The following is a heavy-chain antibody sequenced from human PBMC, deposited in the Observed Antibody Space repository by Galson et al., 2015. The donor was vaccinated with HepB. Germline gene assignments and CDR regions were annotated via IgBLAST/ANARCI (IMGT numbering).Heavy chain of an antibody. D-gene: IGHD3-10*01. V-gene: IGHV3-13*04. CDR3: AREGPKTYDPNSYGSGANWFDP. J-gene: IGHJ5*02. CDR1: GFTFSRYD. CDR2: IGTAGDT. Sequence: SLRHSCAASGFTFSRYDMHWVRHATGKGLEWVSAIGTAGDTYYPGSVKGRFTISRENAKNSLYLQLNSLRAGDTAVYYCAREGPKTYDPNSYGSGANWFDPWGQGTLVTVSS.